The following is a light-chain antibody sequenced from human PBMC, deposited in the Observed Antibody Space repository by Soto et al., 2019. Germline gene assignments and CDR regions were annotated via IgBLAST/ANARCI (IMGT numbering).Light chain of an antibody. CDR3: MQSKQFPLT. V-gene: IGKV2D-29*02. J-gene: IGKJ4*01. CDR2: EAA. Sequence: VMTQTPLSLSVTPGQPASISCKSSQSLLHSDGKTYLYWYLQKPGQSPQLLIYEAANRFSGVXDXXSVSGSGTDFTLKISRVEAEDVGVYYCMQSKQFPLTFGGGTKVEIK. CDR1: QSLLHSDGKTY.